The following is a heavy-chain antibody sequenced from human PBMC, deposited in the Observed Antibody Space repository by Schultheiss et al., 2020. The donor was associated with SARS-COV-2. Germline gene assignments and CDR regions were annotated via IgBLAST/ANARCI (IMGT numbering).Heavy chain of an antibody. CDR1: GGSFSGYY. D-gene: IGHD6-13*01. Sequence: SETLSLTCAVYGGSFSGYYWSWIRQPPGKGLEWIGEINHSGSTNYNPSLKSRVTISVDTSKNQFSLKLSSVTAADTAVYYCARGTRIAAAGTLDYWGQGTLVTVSS. V-gene: IGHV4-34*01. CDR2: INHSGST. J-gene: IGHJ4*02. CDR3: ARGTRIAAAGTLDY.